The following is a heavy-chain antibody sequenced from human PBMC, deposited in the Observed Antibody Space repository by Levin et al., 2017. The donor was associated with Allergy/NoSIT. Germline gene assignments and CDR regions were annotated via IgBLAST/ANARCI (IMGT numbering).Heavy chain of an antibody. Sequence: ASVKVSCKASGYTFTSYYMHWVRQAPGQGLEWMGIINSSDGDTTYAQEFQGRVTMTRDTSTSTVYMELSSLRSEDTAVYYCARELIPGGGSCQDYWGQGTLVTVSS. V-gene: IGHV1-46*03. D-gene: IGHD2-15*01. CDR1: GYTFTSYY. CDR3: ARELIPGGGSCQDY. J-gene: IGHJ4*02. CDR2: INSSDGDT.